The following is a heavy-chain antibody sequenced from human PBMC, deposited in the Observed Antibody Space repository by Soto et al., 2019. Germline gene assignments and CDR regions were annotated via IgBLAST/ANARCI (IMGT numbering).Heavy chain of an antibody. CDR3: ARMSHYHVAVAGTGIDD. CDR2: MYYSGNT. D-gene: IGHD6-19*01. CDR1: GASINRTSYY. Sequence: QVQLQESGPGLVKPSETLSLTCTVSGASINRTSYYWGWIRQPPGKGLEWIGTMYYSGNTYYTPFLKSRVTISVDTSKNQVSLKLTSVTAADTAVYYCARMSHYHVAVAGTGIDDWGQGTLVTVSS. J-gene: IGHJ4*02. V-gene: IGHV4-39*01.